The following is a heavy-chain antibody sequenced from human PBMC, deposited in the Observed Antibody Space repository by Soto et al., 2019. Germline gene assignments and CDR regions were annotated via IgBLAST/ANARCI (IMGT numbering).Heavy chain of an antibody. CDR3: VGGEYYFDF. V-gene: IGHV3-30*03. D-gene: IGHD3-10*01. CDR1: GFPFTTYG. Sequence: QVQLVESGGGVVQPGRSLRLSCAASGFPFTTYGMHWVREGPGKGLAWVAVISYDGTNKYYADSVKGRFTISRDTSKNTLYLEMHSLRPEDTALYYCVGGEYYFDFRGQGTLVTVSS. J-gene: IGHJ4*02. CDR2: ISYDGTNK.